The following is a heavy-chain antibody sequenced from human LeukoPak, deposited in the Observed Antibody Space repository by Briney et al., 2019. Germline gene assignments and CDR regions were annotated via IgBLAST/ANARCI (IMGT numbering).Heavy chain of an antibody. CDR2: IKSKKDGGTT. CDR1: GFTFNNAW. D-gene: IGHD3-22*01. CDR3: TQGSGFYYDY. V-gene: IGHV3-15*07. Sequence: GGSLRLSCAASGFTFNNAWMNWVRQAPGKGLEWVGRIKSKKDGGTTEFAAPVRGRFTISRDDSQNTLYLQMNSLTSDDTAVYYCTQGSGFYYDYWGQGTLVTVSS. J-gene: IGHJ4*02.